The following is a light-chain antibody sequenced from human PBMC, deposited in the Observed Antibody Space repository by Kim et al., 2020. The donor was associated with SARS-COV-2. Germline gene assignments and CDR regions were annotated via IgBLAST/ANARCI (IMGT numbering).Light chain of an antibody. Sequence: SYELTQPSSVSVSPGQTARITCSGVVLAKKYARWFQQKPGQAPVLVIYKDSERPSGIPERFSGSSSGTTVTLTISGAQVEDEADYYCYSAADNNVVFGGGTQLTVL. CDR1: VLAKKY. V-gene: IGLV3-27*01. CDR2: KDS. CDR3: YSAADNNVV. J-gene: IGLJ2*01.